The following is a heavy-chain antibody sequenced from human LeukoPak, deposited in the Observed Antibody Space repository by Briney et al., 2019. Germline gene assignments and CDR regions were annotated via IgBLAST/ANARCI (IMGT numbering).Heavy chain of an antibody. Sequence: GESLEISCKGSGYSFTSYWIGWVRQMPGKGLEWMGIIYPGDSDTRYSPSFQGQVTISADKSTSTAYLQLSSLKASDTAMYYCARHNGRAYYDILTGYYPPYYYYYYMDVWGKGTTVTVSS. J-gene: IGHJ6*03. D-gene: IGHD3-9*01. CDR3: ARHNGRAYYDILTGYYPPYYYYYYMDV. V-gene: IGHV5-51*01. CDR2: IYPGDSDT. CDR1: GYSFTSYW.